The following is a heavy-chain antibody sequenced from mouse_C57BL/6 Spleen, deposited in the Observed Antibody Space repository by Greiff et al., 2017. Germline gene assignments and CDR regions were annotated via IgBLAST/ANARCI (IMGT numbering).Heavy chain of an antibody. V-gene: IGHV3-6*01. Sequence: EVKLVESGPGLVKPSQSLSLTCSVTGYSITSGYYWNWIRQFPGNKLEWMGYISYDGSNNYNPSLKNRISITRDTSNNQFFLKLSSVTTEDTATYYCARDQAGTYGFAYWGQGPLVTVS. CDR3: ARDQAGTYGFAY. CDR2: ISYDGSN. D-gene: IGHD4-1*01. CDR1: GYSITSGYY. J-gene: IGHJ3*01.